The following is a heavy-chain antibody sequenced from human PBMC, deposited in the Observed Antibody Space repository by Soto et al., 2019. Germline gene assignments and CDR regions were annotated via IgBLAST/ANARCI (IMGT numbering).Heavy chain of an antibody. V-gene: IGHV1-24*01. CDR1: GYTLTELS. CDR2: FDPEDGET. CDR3: ATDVRAARRAPGTFYYGMDV. D-gene: IGHD6-6*01. Sequence: ASVKVSCKVSGYTLTELSMHWVRQAPGKGLEWMGGFDPEDGETIYAQKFQGRVTMTEDTSTDSAYMELSSLRSEDTAVYYCATDVRAARRAPGTFYYGMDVWGQGTTVTVSS. J-gene: IGHJ6*02.